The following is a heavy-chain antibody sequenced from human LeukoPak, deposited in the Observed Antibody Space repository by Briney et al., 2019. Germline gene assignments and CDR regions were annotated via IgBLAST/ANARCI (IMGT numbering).Heavy chain of an antibody. CDR3: ARASSGDSSSIDY. CDR2: IWYDGSNK. D-gene: IGHD6-6*01. CDR1: GFTFSSYG. J-gene: IGHJ4*02. Sequence: QSGGSLRLSCAASGFTFSSYGMHWVRQAPGKGLEWVAVIWYDGSNKYYADSVKGRFTISRDNSKNTLYLQMNSLRAEDTAVYYGARASSGDSSSIDYWGQGPLVTVSS. V-gene: IGHV3-33*01.